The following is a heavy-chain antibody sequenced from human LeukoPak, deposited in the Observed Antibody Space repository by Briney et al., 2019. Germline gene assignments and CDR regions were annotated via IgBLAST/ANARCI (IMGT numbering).Heavy chain of an antibody. V-gene: IGHV4-39*01. CDR2: IYYSGST. D-gene: IGHD6-6*01. CDR3: ARHWRADGGIAAPFDP. CDR1: GGSISRSSYY. J-gene: IGHJ5*02. Sequence: SETLSLTCTVSGGSISRSSYYWAWIRQPPGKGLEWIGSIYYSGSTYYNPSRKSRVTISVDTSKNQFSLKLNSVTAADTAVYYCARHWRADGGIAAPFDPWGQGTLVTVSS.